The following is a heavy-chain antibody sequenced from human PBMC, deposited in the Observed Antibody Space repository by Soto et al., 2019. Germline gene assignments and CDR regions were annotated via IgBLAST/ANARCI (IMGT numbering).Heavy chain of an antibody. Sequence: PGGSLRLSCEASGFTFSRVRMNWVRQVPGKGLEWVASISSGSSDAWYADSVKGRFTISRDNANNILYLQMNNLRVEDTAVYYCARDDPIFGAIPRMDIWGQGTTVTVSS. D-gene: IGHD3-3*01. CDR3: ARDDPIFGAIPRMDI. V-gene: IGHV3-21*06. J-gene: IGHJ6*02. CDR2: ISSGSSDA. CDR1: GFTFSRVR.